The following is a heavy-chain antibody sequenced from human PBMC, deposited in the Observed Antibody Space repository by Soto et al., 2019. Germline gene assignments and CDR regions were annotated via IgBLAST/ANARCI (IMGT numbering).Heavy chain of an antibody. CDR2: IYYSGST. V-gene: IGHV4-59*01. D-gene: IGHD6-19*01. CDR3: ARFSGWYSAFDY. J-gene: IGHJ4*02. Sequence: SETLSLTCTVSGGSISSYYWSWIRQPPGKGLEWIGYIYYSGSTNYNPSLKSRVTISVDTSKNEFSLRLSSVTAADTAVYYCARFSGWYSAFDYWGQGTPVIVSS. CDR1: GGSISSYY.